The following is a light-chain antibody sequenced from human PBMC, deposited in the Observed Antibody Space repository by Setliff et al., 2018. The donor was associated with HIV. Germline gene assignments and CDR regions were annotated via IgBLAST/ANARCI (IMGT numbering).Light chain of an antibody. CDR1: SSDVGSYNL. CDR3: CSYAGSSTYV. V-gene: IGLV2-23*02. Sequence: ALTQPASVSGSPGQPITMSCTGTSSDVGSYNLVSWYQQHPGKAPKLMLYEVNKRPSGVSNRFSGSKSGNTASLTISGLQAEDEADYYCCSYAGSSTYVFGTGTKVTVL. J-gene: IGLJ1*01. CDR2: EVN.